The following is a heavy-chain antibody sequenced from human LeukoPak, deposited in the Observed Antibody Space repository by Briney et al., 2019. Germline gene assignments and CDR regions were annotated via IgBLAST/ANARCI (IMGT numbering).Heavy chain of an antibody. CDR1: GYSFSTYW. D-gene: IGHD4/OR15-4a*01. CDR3: ARGKLTFDP. V-gene: IGHV5-51*01. J-gene: IGHJ5*02. CDR2: IYPGDSET. Sequence: GESLQISCTASGYSFSTYWIGWVRQMPGKGLEWMGIIYPGDSETIYSPSFQGQVTISADKSTSTAYLRWSSLKASDTAIYYCARGKLTFDPWGQGTLVTVSS.